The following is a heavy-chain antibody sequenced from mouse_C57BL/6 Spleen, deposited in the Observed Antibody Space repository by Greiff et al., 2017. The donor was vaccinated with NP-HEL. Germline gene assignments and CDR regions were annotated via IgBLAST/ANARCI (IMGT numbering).Heavy chain of an antibody. V-gene: IGHV1-15*01. CDR3: TRRENSHFDY. D-gene: IGHD5-2*01. Sequence: VKLMESGAELVRPGASVTLSCKASGYTFTDYELHWVKQTPVHGLEWIGAIDPETGGTAYNQKFKGKAILTADKSSSTAYMELRSLTSEDSAVYYCTRRENSHFDYWGQGTTLTVSS. CDR2: IDPETGGT. CDR1: GYTFTDYE. J-gene: IGHJ2*01.